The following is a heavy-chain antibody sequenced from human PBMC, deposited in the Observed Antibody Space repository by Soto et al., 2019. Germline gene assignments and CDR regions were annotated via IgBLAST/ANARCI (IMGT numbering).Heavy chain of an antibody. CDR3: ASTYTTSWYWFDP. V-gene: IGHV2-26*04. J-gene: IGHJ5*02. D-gene: IGHD6-13*01. CDR2: IFSNDEK. Sequence: QVTVKESGPVLVKPTETLTLTCTVSGFSLSNAGLGVSWIRQPPGKPLEWLAHIFSNDEKSYSTSLNSRLTISKDTSKSQVVLTMTNMDPVDTATYYCASTYTTSWYWFDPWGQGTLVTVSS. CDR1: GFSLSNAGLG.